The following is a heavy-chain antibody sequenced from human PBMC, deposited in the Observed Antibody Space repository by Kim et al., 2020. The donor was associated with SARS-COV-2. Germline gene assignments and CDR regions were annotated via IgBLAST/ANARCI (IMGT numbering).Heavy chain of an antibody. CDR1: GGTFSSYA. CDR3: ARGEYSYGYPIYYYYGMDV. Sequence: SVKVSCKASGGTFSSYAISWVRQAPGQGLEWMGGIIPIFGTANYAQKFQGRVTITADESTSTAYMELSSLRSEDTAVYYCARGEYSYGYPIYYYYGMDVWGQGTTVTVSS. J-gene: IGHJ6*02. CDR2: IIPIFGTA. D-gene: IGHD5-18*01. V-gene: IGHV1-69*13.